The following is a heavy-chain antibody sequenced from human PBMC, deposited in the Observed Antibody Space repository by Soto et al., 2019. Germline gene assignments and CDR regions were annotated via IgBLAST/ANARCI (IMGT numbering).Heavy chain of an antibody. CDR1: GGTFSSYA. CDR3: ARVSVVVPAATHYYYGMDV. J-gene: IGHJ6*02. Sequence: QVQLVQSGAEVKKPGSSVKVSCKASGGTFSSYAISWVRQAPGQGLEWMGGIIPIFGTANYAQKFQGRVTITADESTSTAYMELSSLRSEDTAVYYYARVSVVVPAATHYYYGMDVWGQGTTVTVSS. V-gene: IGHV1-69*01. D-gene: IGHD2-2*01. CDR2: IIPIFGTA.